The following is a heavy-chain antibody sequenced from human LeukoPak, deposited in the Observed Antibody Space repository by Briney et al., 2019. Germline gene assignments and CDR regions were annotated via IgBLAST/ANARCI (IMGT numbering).Heavy chain of an antibody. CDR1: GYTFTSYG. D-gene: IGHD3-10*01. CDR3: ARGFRVVRGVIPYFDY. J-gene: IGHJ4*02. CDR2: INAGNGNT. Sequence: ASVKVSCKASGYTFTSYGISWVRQAPGQGLEWMGWINAGNGNTKYSQKFQGRVTITRDTSASTAYMELSSLRSEDTAVYYCARGFRVVRGVIPYFDYWGQGTLVTVSS. V-gene: IGHV1-3*01.